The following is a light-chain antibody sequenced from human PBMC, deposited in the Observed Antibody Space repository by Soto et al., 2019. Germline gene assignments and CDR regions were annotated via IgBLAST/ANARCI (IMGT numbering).Light chain of an antibody. CDR2: LNSDGSH. J-gene: IGLJ2*01. Sequence: QSVLTQSPSASASLGASVKLTCTLSSGHSSYAIAWHQQQPEKGPRYLMKLNSDGSHSKGDGIPDRFSGSSSGAERYLTISSLQSEDAADYYCQTWGTGVVFGGGTKVTVL. CDR3: QTWGTGVV. CDR1: SGHSSYA. V-gene: IGLV4-69*01.